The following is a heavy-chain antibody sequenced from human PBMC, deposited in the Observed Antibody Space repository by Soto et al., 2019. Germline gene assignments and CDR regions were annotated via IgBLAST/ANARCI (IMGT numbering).Heavy chain of an antibody. CDR1: GGSISSYY. CDR2: IFYSGST. D-gene: IGHD2-15*01. V-gene: IGHV4-59*01. CDR3: ARGYCSGGSCYLNWFDP. Sequence: PSETLSLTCTVSGGSISSYYWSWIRQPPGKGLEWIGSIFYSGSTYYNPSLKSRVTISVDTSKNQFSLKLSSVTAADTAVYYCARGYCSGGSCYLNWFDPWGQGTLVTVSS. J-gene: IGHJ5*02.